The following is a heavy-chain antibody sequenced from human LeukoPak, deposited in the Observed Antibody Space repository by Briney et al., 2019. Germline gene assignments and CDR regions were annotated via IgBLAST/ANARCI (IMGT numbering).Heavy chain of an antibody. CDR2: IYYSGST. Sequence: SETLSLTWTVSGXSISSGGDYWSWIRQHPGKGLEWIGYIYYSGSTYYNPSLKSRVTISVDTSKNQFSLKLSSVTAADTAVYYCARVFDGPITMIVVEGDAFDIWGQGTMVTVSS. CDR1: GXSISSGGDY. V-gene: IGHV4-31*02. J-gene: IGHJ3*02. CDR3: ARVFDGPITMIVVEGDAFDI. D-gene: IGHD3-22*01.